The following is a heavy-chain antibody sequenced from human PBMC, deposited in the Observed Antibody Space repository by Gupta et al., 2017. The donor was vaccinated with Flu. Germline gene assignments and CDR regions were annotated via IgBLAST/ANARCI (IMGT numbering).Heavy chain of an antibody. CDR2: IKSKTDGGTT. Sequence: EVQLVESGGGLVKPGGSLRLSCAASGFTFSNAWMSWVRQAPGKGLEWVGRIKSKTDGGTTDYTAPVKGRFTISRDDSKNTLYLQMNSLKTEDTAVYYCTTSYFAYYYDRDHYDYWGQGTLVTVSS. J-gene: IGHJ4*02. CDR3: TTSYFAYYYDRDHYDY. CDR1: GFTFSNAW. D-gene: IGHD3-22*01. V-gene: IGHV3-15*01.